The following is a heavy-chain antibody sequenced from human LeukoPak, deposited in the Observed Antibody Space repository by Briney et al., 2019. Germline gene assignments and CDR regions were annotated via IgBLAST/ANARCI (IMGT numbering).Heavy chain of an antibody. CDR2: IIPIFGTA. CDR3: ARDIVVVPAVGLNYYYYGMDV. V-gene: IGHV1-69*01. Sequence: SVKLSCKASGGTFSSYANSWVRQAPGQGLEWMGGIIPIFGTANYAQKFQGRVTITADESTSTAYMELSSLRSEDTAVYYCARDIVVVPAVGLNYYYYGMDVWGKGTTVTVSS. J-gene: IGHJ6*04. D-gene: IGHD2-2*01. CDR1: GGTFSSYA.